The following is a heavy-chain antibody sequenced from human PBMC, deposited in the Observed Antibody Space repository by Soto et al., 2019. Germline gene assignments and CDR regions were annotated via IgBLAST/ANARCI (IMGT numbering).Heavy chain of an antibody. CDR3: ARSRAYSSSWYTH. J-gene: IGHJ4*02. Sequence: QVQLQQWGAGLLKPSETLSLTCAVYGGSFSGYYWSWIRQPPGKGLEWIGEINHSGSTNYNPSLKRRVTISVDTSKNQFSLKLSSVTAADTAVYYCARSRAYSSSWYTHWGQGTLVTVSS. V-gene: IGHV4-34*01. CDR1: GGSFSGYY. CDR2: INHSGST. D-gene: IGHD6-13*01.